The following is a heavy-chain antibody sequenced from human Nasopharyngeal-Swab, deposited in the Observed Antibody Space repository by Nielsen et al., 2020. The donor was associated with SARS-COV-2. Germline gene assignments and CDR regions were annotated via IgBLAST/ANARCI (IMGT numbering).Heavy chain of an antibody. CDR2: IWYDGSNK. Sequence: GESLKISCAASGFTFSSYGMHWVRQAPGKGLEWVAVIWYDGSNKYYADSTKGRFTISRDSANNALYLEMNSLRTEDTAMYYCARDDGSLGDTWGQGTLVTVSS. CDR1: GFTFSSYG. CDR3: ARDDGSLGDT. J-gene: IGHJ4*02. D-gene: IGHD3-10*01. V-gene: IGHV3-33*01.